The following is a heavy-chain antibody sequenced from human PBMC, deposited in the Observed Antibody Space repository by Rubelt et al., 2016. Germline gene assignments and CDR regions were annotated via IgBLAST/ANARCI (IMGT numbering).Heavy chain of an antibody. CDR2: VSSSGST. CDR3: ARPSSGSGSPFDS. Sequence: SRQPPGKGLEWIGYVSSSGSTYYNPSLESRVTISVDTSKNQLSLKLSSVTAADTAVYYCARPSSGSGSPFDSWGQGTLVTVSS. J-gene: IGHJ4*02. D-gene: IGHD3-10*01. V-gene: IGHV4-59*12.